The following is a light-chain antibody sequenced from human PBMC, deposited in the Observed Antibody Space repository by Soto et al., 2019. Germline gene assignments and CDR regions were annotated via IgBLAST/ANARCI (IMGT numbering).Light chain of an antibody. CDR1: KLGDKY. Sequence: SYDLTQPPSVSVSPGQTASITCSGDKLGDKYACWYQQKSGQSPVLVIYRDSKRPSGIPERFSGSNSGNTATLTISGTQAMDEADYYCQAWDSGTYVVFGGGTNLTVL. V-gene: IGLV3-1*01. CDR2: RDS. CDR3: QAWDSGTYVV. J-gene: IGLJ2*01.